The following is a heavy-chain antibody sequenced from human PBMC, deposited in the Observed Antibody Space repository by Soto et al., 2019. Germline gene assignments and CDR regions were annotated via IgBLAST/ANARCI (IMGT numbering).Heavy chain of an antibody. CDR2: IFSSGST. Sequence: SETLSLTCTVSGGSINTFYWSWVRQPAGKGLEWIGRIFSSGSTSFNPSLESRVAMSVDTSKNHFSLNLSSVTAADMAVYYCASEGSYSAYNFAHGIQLWSFDFWGQGALVTVS. V-gene: IGHV4-4*07. J-gene: IGHJ4*02. CDR3: ASEGSYSAYNFAHGIQLWSFDF. CDR1: GGSINTFY. D-gene: IGHD5-12*01.